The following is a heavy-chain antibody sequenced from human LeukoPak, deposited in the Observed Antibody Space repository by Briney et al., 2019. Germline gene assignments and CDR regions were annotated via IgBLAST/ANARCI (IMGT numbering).Heavy chain of an antibody. Sequence: GGSLRLSCAASGFTFSSSAMSWVRQAPGKGLEWVSAISNNGGYTYYADSVQGRFTISRDNSESTLCRQMNSLRAEDTAVYYCAKQLGYCSDGSCYFPYWGQGTLVTVSS. V-gene: IGHV3-23*01. J-gene: IGHJ4*02. D-gene: IGHD2-15*01. CDR1: GFTFSSSA. CDR3: AKQLGYCSDGSCYFPY. CDR2: ISNNGGYT.